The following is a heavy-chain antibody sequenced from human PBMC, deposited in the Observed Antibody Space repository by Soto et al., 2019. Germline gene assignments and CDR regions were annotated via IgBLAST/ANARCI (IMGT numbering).Heavy chain of an antibody. CDR1: GYTFTGYF. V-gene: IGHV1-2*06. CDR2: INLNSGAT. CDR3: ANLPPTPDWFDP. D-gene: IGHD2-15*01. J-gene: IGHJ5*02. Sequence: ASVKVSCKASGYTFTGYFIHWLRHAPGQGLQWMGRINLNSGATNYARKFHDRVTMTRDTSINTACVELRSLRSDNTAIYYCANLPPTPDWFDPWGQGTLVTVSS.